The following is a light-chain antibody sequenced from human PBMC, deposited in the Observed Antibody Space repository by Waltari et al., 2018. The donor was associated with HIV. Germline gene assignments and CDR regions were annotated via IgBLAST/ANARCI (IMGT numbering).Light chain of an antibody. J-gene: IGLJ3*02. V-gene: IGLV1-40*01. Sequence: QSVLTQPPSMSGAPGQRVTISCTGSSSNIGAGYDVNWYRQLPGTAPTRRSYGDNNRPSGGPDRFSVSTSGTSASLAITGLQAEDEADYYCQSFDSTLRGSMFGGGTKLTVL. CDR3: QSFDSTLRGSM. CDR2: GDN. CDR1: SSNIGAGYD.